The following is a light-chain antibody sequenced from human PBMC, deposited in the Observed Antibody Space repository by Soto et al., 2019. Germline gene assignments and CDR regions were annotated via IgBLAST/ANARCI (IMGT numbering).Light chain of an antibody. J-gene: IGKJ4*01. V-gene: IGKV3-15*01. Sequence: EILMTQSQGTLSVSPGGSASLSCRAAQGSTTDFAGYQQKSGQSPRLLIYDVSIRATGVSASFSVTGSDTDFTLTPSGLQSEDSAVYFCQQRSYWLSFGGGSTVYIK. CDR3: QQRSYWLS. CDR2: DVS. CDR1: QGSTTD.